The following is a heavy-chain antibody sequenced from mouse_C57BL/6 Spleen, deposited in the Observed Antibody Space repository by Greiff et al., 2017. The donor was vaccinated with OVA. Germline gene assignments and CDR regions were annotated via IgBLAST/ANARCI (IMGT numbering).Heavy chain of an antibody. CDR2: INPNNGGT. CDR1: GYTFTDYY. D-gene: IGHD4-1*02. Sequence: EVQLQQSGPELVKPGASVKISCKASGYTFTDYYMNWVKQSHGKSLEWIGDINPNNGGTSYNQKFKGKATLTVDKSSSTAYMELRSLTSEDSAVYYCARYPTGTGYWGQGTTLTVSS. CDR3: ARYPTGTGY. V-gene: IGHV1-26*01. J-gene: IGHJ2*01.